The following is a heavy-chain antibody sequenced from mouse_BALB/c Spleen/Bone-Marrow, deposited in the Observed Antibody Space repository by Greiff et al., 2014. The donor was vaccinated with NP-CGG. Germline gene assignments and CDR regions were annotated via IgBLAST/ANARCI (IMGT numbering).Heavy chain of an antibody. CDR3: AREGYGSSYVGAMDY. D-gene: IGHD1-1*01. CDR1: GFTFSTYA. Sequence: VQLKESGGGFVKPGGSLKFSCAASGFTFSTYALSWVRQTPEKSLEWVGSICSGGSTYYSDSEMGRFTSSRDNTRNILYLQMNSLRSEDTAMYYCAREGYGSSYVGAMDYWGQGTSVTVSS. CDR2: ICSGGST. V-gene: IGHV5-6-5*01. J-gene: IGHJ4*01.